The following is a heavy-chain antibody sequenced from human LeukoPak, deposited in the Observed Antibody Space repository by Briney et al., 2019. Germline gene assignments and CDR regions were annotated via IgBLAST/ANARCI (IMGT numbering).Heavy chain of an antibody. CDR1: GFTFSSYA. CDR3: ARRGYHAFAI. Sequence: GGSLRLSCAASGFTFSSYAMSWVRQAPGKGLEWVANIKQDGSEKYYVDSVKGRFTISRDNAKNSLYLQMNSLRAEDTAVYYCARRGYHAFAIWGQGTMVTVSS. V-gene: IGHV3-7*01. J-gene: IGHJ3*02. CDR2: IKQDGSEK. D-gene: IGHD3-22*01.